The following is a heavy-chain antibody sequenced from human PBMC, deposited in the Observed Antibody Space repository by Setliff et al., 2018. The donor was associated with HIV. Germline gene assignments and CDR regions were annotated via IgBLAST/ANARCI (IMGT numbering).Heavy chain of an antibody. CDR1: GFSFSTYW. J-gene: IGHJ4*02. CDR2: IKTDGSST. Sequence: PGGSLRLSCAACGFSFSTYWMHWVRQAPGKGLGWVSRIKTDGSSTSNADSVKGRFTSSRDNAKNTLFLQRNSLRAEDTAGYYCARAQDNYYDSSDYSFDSWGQGSLVTVSS. V-gene: IGHV3-74*01. CDR3: ARAQDNYYDSSDYSFDS. D-gene: IGHD3-22*01.